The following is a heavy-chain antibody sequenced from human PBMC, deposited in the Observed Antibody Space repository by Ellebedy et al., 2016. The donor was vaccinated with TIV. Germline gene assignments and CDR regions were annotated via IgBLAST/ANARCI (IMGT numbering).Heavy chain of an antibody. Sequence: PGGSLRLSCAASGFTFSGYAMRWVRQTPGKRLEWVSGINSRGGTPSYADSVKGRVIISSDNSKNTLYLQMNSLRAEATAVYYCAKDKVFGDSKWEIDVWGQGTTVTVSS. V-gene: IGHV3-23*01. CDR1: GFTFSGYA. CDR3: AKDKVFGDSKWEIDV. D-gene: IGHD4-17*01. CDR2: INSRGGTP. J-gene: IGHJ6*02.